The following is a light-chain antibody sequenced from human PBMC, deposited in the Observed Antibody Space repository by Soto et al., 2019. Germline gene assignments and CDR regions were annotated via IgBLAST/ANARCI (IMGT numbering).Light chain of an antibody. Sequence: DIGVTQSPASVSASVGDRVTITCRASQSISSYLNWYQQKPGKAPKLLIYAASSLQSGVPSRFSGSVSGTDFALTISSLQPEDFANYYGQQSDSAPRATFGGGTKVDIK. J-gene: IGKJ4*01. CDR3: QQSDSAPRAT. CDR1: QSISSY. CDR2: AAS. V-gene: IGKV1-39*01.